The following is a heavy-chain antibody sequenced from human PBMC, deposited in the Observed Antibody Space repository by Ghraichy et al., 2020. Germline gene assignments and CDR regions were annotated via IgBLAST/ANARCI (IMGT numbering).Heavy chain of an antibody. J-gene: IGHJ4*02. CDR3: VYSYGRYYFDY. CDR2: ISGSGGST. CDR1: GFTFSSYA. Sequence: GGSLRLSCAASGFTFSSYAMSWVRQAPGKGLEWVSAISGSGGSTYYADSVKGRFTIARDNSKNTLYLQMNSLRAEDTAVYHCVYSYGRYYFDYWGQGTLVTVSS. D-gene: IGHD5-18*01. V-gene: IGHV3-23*01.